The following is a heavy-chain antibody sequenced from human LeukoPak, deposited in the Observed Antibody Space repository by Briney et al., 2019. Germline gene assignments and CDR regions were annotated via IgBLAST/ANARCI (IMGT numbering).Heavy chain of an antibody. CDR3: ARDLVTVTKGFDI. CDR1: GGSISSSSYY. Sequence: PSETLSLTCTVSGGSISSSSYYWGWIRQPPGKGLEWIGSIYYSGSTYYNPSLKSRVTISVDTSKNQFSLKLSSVTAADTAVYYCARDLVTVTKGFDIWGQGTMVSVSS. V-gene: IGHV4-39*07. D-gene: IGHD4-17*01. CDR2: IYYSGST. J-gene: IGHJ3*02.